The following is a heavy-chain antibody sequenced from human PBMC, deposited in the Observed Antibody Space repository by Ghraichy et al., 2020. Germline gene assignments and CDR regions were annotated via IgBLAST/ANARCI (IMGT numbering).Heavy chain of an antibody. Sequence: SETLSLTCAVYGGSFRGYSWTWILQPPGTGLEYIGEIDHSGSTNHNPSLRSRVTISIDPSKHQFSLKLSYVTAADTAVYYFARATIRDGMDVWGQGTTVTVAS. CDR3: ARATIRDGMDV. CDR2: IDHSGST. J-gene: IGHJ6*02. V-gene: IGHV4-34*01. D-gene: IGHD5-12*01. CDR1: GGSFRGYS.